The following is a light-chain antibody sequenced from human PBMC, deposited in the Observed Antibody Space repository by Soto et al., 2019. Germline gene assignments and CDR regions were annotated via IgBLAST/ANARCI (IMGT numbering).Light chain of an antibody. V-gene: IGLV2-23*01. CDR3: CSYAGTTFVV. CDR1: SNNVGISNL. Sequence: QSVLTQPASVSGFPGQSITISCAGTSNNVGISNLVSWYQQHPGKAPKLMIYEGSKRPSGVSNRFSGSKSGNTASLTISGLQAEDEADYFCCSYAGTTFVVFGGGTQLTVL. CDR2: EGS. J-gene: IGLJ2*01.